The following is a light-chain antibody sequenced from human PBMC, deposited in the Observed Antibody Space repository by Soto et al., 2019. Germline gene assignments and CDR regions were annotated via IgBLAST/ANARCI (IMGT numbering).Light chain of an antibody. V-gene: IGLV2-14*03. J-gene: IGLJ2*01. CDR3: SSYTSSTTVL. Sequence: QSVLTQPASVSGSPGQSITISCTGTSSDVGGYTYVSWYQKHPGKAPKLMIYNVTYRPPGVSDRFSGSKSGNTASLTISGLQAEDEAEYFCSSYTSSTTVLFGGGTKVTVL. CDR1: SSDVGGYTY. CDR2: NVT.